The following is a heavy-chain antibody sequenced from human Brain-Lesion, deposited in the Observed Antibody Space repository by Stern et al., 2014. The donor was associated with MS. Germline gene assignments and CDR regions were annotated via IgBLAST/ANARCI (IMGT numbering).Heavy chain of an antibody. CDR2: IYYSGFT. Sequence: QVQLQESGPGLVKPSETLSLTCTVSGGSISSSTYYWAWIRQPPGKGLEWIGNIYYSGFTYYNPSLKSRVTISVDMSKNQFSLKLSSVTAADTAIYYCARRDSVPRPSQLYSARDRGPGYFDYWGQGTLVTVSS. J-gene: IGHJ4*02. CDR1: GGSISSSTYY. D-gene: IGHD1-26*01. V-gene: IGHV4-39*01. CDR3: ARRDSVPRPSQLYSARDRGPGYFDY.